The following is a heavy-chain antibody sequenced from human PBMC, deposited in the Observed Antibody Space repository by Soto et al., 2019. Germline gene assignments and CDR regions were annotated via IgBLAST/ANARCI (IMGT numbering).Heavy chain of an antibody. J-gene: IGHJ4*02. CDR1: GFTLSSYW. CDR3: ARVPYCSSSSCDSYVDS. V-gene: IGHV3-74*01. Sequence: EVQLVESGGGLVQPGGSLRLSCAASGFTLSSYWMHWARQAPGKGLVWVSRISSDGSSTNYADSVKGRFTISRDNAKNTLHLQMNSLRAEDTAVYYCARVPYCSSSSCDSYVDSWGQGTLVTVSS. CDR2: ISSDGSST. D-gene: IGHD2-2*01.